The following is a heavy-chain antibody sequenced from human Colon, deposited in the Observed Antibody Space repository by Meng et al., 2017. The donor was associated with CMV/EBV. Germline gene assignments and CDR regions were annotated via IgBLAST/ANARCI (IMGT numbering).Heavy chain of an antibody. Sequence: GESLKISCAASGFTFSSYSMNWVRQAPGKGLEWVSSISSSSSYIYYADSVKGRFTISRDNAKNSLHLQMNSLRAEDTAVYYCARQGSYYYYGMDVWGQGTTVTVSS. J-gene: IGHJ6*02. CDR3: ARQGSYYYYGMDV. D-gene: IGHD1-26*01. V-gene: IGHV3-21*01. CDR2: ISSSSSYI. CDR1: GFTFSSYS.